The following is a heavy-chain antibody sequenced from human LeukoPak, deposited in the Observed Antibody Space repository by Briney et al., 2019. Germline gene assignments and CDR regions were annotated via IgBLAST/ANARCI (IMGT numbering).Heavy chain of an antibody. V-gene: IGHV1-18*04. CDR1: GSTFPSHA. J-gene: IGHJ4*02. Sequence: VASVKVSCKASGSTFPSHAITWLRQAPGQGPEWMGWISTSNGDKNYLQTLQGRINLTIDTSTTTAYMELRSLTSDGTAVCYCATRGITAARLDYWGQGTLVTVSS. CDR3: ATRGITAARLDY. D-gene: IGHD2-2*01. CDR2: ISTSNGDK.